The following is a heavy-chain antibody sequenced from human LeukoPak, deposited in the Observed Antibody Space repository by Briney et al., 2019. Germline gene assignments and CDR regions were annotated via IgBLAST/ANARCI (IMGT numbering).Heavy chain of an antibody. V-gene: IGHV3-23*01. CDR3: ARDLEDIVVVPAADGIDY. CDR1: GFTFSSYA. D-gene: IGHD2-2*01. J-gene: IGHJ4*02. CDR2: ISGSGGST. Sequence: PGGSLRLSCAASGFTFSSYAMSWVRQAPGKGLEWVSAISGSGGSTYYADSVKGRFTISRDNAKNSLYLQMNSLRAEDTAVYYCARDLEDIVVVPAADGIDYWGQGTLVTVSS.